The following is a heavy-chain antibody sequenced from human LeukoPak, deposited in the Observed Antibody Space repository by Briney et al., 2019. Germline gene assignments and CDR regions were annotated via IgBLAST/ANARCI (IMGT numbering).Heavy chain of an antibody. V-gene: IGHV3-74*01. J-gene: IGHJ3*02. CDR3: ASPVLLLEFDAFDI. CDR1: GFTFSSYW. D-gene: IGHD3-3*01. CDR2: INTDGSST. Sequence: GGSLRLSCAASGFTFSSYWMHWVRQAPGKGLVWVSRINTDGSSTSYADSVKDRFTISRDNAKNTLYLQMNSLRAEDTAVYYCASPVLLLEFDAFDIWGQGTKVTVSS.